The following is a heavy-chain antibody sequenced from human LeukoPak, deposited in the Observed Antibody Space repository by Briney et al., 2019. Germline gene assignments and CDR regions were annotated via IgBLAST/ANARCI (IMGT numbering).Heavy chain of an antibody. J-gene: IGHJ4*01. CDR1: GFTVKHDY. Sequence: PGGSLRLSWPASGFTVKHDYMGWVRQAPGQGLEWVSVIYSGGSTYYADSVKAQFTTSRDNSKNTLYLQMNSRRAEDTAVYYCARGTYPSGYFDYWGQGTLVTVSS. D-gene: IGHD2-15*01. V-gene: IGHV3-53*01. CDR2: IYSGGST. CDR3: ARGTYPSGYFDY.